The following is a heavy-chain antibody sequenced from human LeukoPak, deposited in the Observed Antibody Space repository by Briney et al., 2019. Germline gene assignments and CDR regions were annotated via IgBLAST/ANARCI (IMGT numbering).Heavy chain of an antibody. CDR3: ATGDYGYCSRTSCYTDCDY. J-gene: IGHJ4*02. D-gene: IGHD2-2*02. V-gene: IGHV3-30*02. CDR1: GFTFSSYG. Sequence: AGGSLRLSCAASGFTFSSYGMHWVRQAPGKGLEWVAFIRYDGSNKYYADSVKGRFTISRDNSKNTLYLQMNSLRAEDTAVYYGATGDYGYCSRTSCYTDCDYWGQGTLVTVSS. CDR2: IRYDGSNK.